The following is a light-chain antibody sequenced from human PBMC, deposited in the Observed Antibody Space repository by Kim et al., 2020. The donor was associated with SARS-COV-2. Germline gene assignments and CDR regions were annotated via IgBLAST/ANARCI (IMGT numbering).Light chain of an antibody. J-gene: IGKJ1*01. CDR2: DAS. CDR1: QRVSSY. Sequence: SLSPGERATLSCRASQRVSSYLAWYQQKPGQAPRLLIYDASNRATGIPARFSGSGSGTDFTLTISSLEPEDFAVYYCQQRSNWWTFGQGTKVDIK. CDR3: QQRSNWWT. V-gene: IGKV3-11*01.